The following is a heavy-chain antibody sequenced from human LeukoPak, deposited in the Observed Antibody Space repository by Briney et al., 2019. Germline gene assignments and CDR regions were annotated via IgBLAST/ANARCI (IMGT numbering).Heavy chain of an antibody. J-gene: IGHJ4*02. CDR2: IRSKTEGGTG. Sequence: GGSLRLSCEGSGITFSTAWMSWVRQAPGKGLEWVGRIRSKTEGGTGDYAAPVKGRSTISRDDSKNTLYLQMNSLKTEDTAVYYCTTSSRRATDYWGQGTLVTVSS. CDR1: GITFSTAW. CDR3: TTSSRRATDY. D-gene: IGHD1-26*01. V-gene: IGHV3-15*01.